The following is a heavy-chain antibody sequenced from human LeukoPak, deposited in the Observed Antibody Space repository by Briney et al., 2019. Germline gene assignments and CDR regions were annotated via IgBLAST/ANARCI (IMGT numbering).Heavy chain of an antibody. D-gene: IGHD3-9*01. J-gene: IGHJ3*02. Sequence: GGSLRLSCAASGFTFSTYWMTWVRQAPGKGLEWVANMKGDGSEIYYVDSVKGRFTISRDNAKNLLYLQMNSLRAEDTALYYCARPGYTAGYDIWGQGTMVTVSS. V-gene: IGHV3-7*01. CDR3: ARPGYTAGYDI. CDR2: MKGDGSEI. CDR1: GFTFSTYW.